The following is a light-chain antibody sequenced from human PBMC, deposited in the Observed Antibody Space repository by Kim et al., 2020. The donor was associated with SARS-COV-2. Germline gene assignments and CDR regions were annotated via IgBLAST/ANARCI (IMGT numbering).Light chain of an antibody. CDR1: TGDISTYDY. CDR3: SSYTNINTLV. Sequence: QSALTQPASVSASPGQSITMSCTGSTGDISTYDYLSWYQQQAGKAPKLIIYDVTYRPSGVSPRFSGSKSGNTASLTISGLQAEDEADYYCSSYTNINTLVFGGGTQLTVL. CDR2: DVT. V-gene: IGLV2-14*03. J-gene: IGLJ3*02.